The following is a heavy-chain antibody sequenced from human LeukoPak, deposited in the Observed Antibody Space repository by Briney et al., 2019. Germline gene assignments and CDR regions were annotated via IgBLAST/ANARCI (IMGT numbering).Heavy chain of an antibody. J-gene: IGHJ3*02. CDR1: GFTFSSYW. D-gene: IGHD2-21*02. CDR2: IKQDGSEK. Sequence: PGGALRLSCAASGFTFSSYWMSWVRQAPGKGLEWVANIKQDGSEKYYVDSVKGRFTISRDNAKNSLYLQMNSLRAEDTAVYYCAKYYGGDCPHGAFDIWGQGTMVTVSS. CDR3: AKYYGGDCPHGAFDI. V-gene: IGHV3-7*03.